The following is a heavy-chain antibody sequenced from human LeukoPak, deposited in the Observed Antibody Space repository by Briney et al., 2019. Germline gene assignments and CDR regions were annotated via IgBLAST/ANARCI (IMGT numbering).Heavy chain of an antibody. CDR2: ISSSSSYI. CDR3: ARGGITAQRRDVFDI. J-gene: IGHJ3*02. V-gene: IGHV3-21*01. D-gene: IGHD6-13*01. Sequence: PGGSLRLSCAASVFTFSSHSVNGVPEAPGKGLEGVSSISSSSSYIYYAESVKGRFTISRDNAKNSLYLQMNSLRAEDTAVYYCARGGITAQRRDVFDIWGQGTMVTVSS. CDR1: VFTFSSHS.